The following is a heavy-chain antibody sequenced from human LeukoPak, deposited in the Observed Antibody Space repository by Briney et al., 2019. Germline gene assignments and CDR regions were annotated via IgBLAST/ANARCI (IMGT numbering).Heavy chain of an antibody. Sequence: GASVKVSCKASGYTFIDYYMHWVRQAPGQGLEWMGIINPSGGGTTYAQKFQGRVTMTRDTSTSTVFMDLRSLRSDDTAVYYCARGYYDSSGYPFDYWGQGTLVTVSS. D-gene: IGHD3-22*01. CDR3: ARGYYDSSGYPFDY. CDR1: GYTFIDYY. V-gene: IGHV1-46*01. J-gene: IGHJ4*02. CDR2: INPSGGGT.